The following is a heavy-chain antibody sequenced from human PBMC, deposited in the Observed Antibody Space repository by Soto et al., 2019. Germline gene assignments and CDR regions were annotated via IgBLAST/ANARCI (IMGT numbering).Heavy chain of an antibody. J-gene: IGHJ4*02. Sequence: EVQLLESGGGLVQPGGSLRLSCAASGFTFSSYAMSWVRQAPGKGLEWVSAISGSGGSTYYADSVKGRFTISRDNSENTLYLQMNSLRAEDTAVYYCAKATVDYVWGRYDYWGQGTLVTVSS. CDR1: GFTFSSYA. D-gene: IGHD3-16*01. CDR2: ISGSGGST. V-gene: IGHV3-23*01. CDR3: AKATVDYVWGRYDY.